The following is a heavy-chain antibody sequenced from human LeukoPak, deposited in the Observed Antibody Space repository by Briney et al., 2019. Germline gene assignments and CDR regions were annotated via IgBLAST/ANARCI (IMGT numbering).Heavy chain of an antibody. CDR3: ARIGTTTRGPAGLDV. J-gene: IGHJ6*02. CDR2: LASGGGGKR. D-gene: IGHD2/OR15-2a*01. CDR1: RFTFFSYV. V-gene: IGHV3-48*03. Sequence: PGGALRLSRAASRFTFFSYVVNWVRPTPGKGLERVSHLASGGGGKRVYSESGKGRFTISTDNAKNSLYLHMNSLRAEDTGVYYCARIGTTTRGPAGLDVWGQGTTVTVSS.